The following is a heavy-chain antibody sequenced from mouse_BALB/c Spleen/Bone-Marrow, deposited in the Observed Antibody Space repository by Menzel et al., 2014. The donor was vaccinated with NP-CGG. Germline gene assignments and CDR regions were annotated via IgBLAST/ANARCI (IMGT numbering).Heavy chain of an antibody. D-gene: IGHD3-1*01. J-gene: IGHJ4*01. CDR1: GFTFSSYT. Sequence: DVMLVESGGGLVQPGGSLKLSCAASGFTFSSYTTSWVRQTPEKRLEWVAYISNGGGSTYYPDTVKGRFTISRDNAKNTLYLQMGSLKSEDTAMYYCARHVGNPYAMDYWGQGTSVTVSS. CDR3: ARHVGNPYAMDY. CDR2: ISNGGGST. V-gene: IGHV5-12-2*01.